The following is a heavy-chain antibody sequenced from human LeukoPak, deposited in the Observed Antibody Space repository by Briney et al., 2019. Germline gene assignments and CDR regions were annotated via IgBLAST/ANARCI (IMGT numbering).Heavy chain of an antibody. J-gene: IGHJ4*02. CDR2: VSLSGLT. D-gene: IGHD2-8*01. V-gene: IGHV4-30-4*01. Sequence: SETLSLTCTVSGDSISRGDYYWSWVRQPPGQGLEWIGEVSLSGLTNYNPSLSSRVIMALDTSKNHLSLNLTSVTAADTAVYYCSRENGAFSPFGYWGQGTLVTVPS. CDR1: GDSISRGDYY. CDR3: SRENGAFSPFGY.